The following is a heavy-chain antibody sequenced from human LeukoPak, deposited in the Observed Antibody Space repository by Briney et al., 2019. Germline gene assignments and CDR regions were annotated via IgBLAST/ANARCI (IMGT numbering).Heavy chain of an antibody. CDR2: ISAYNGNT. CDR3: ARAGGYSAYKENFDY. J-gene: IGHJ4*02. CDR1: GYTFTSYG. Sequence: ASVKVSCKASGYTFTSYGISWVREAPGQVLEWMGWISAYNGNTNYAQKLQGRVTMTTDTSTSTAYMELRSLRYDDTAVYYCARAGGYSAYKENFDYWGQGTLVTVSS. D-gene: IGHD5-12*01. V-gene: IGHV1-18*01.